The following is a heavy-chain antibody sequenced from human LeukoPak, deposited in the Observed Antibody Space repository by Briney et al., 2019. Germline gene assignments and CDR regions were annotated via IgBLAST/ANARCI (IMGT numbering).Heavy chain of an antibody. V-gene: IGHV3-49*04. J-gene: IGHJ6*02. D-gene: IGHD1-26*01. CDR3: SRNSGAYRGYGMDV. CDR1: GFIFRDRA. Sequence: GQSLTLSCTASGFIFRDRAMSWVRQAPGKGLEWVGFIRTKGLGETAEYAASVKDRFTISRDDSNNIAYLHMNSLKTEDTAVYYCSRNSGAYRGYGMDVWGQGTPVTVSS. CDR2: IRTKGLGETA.